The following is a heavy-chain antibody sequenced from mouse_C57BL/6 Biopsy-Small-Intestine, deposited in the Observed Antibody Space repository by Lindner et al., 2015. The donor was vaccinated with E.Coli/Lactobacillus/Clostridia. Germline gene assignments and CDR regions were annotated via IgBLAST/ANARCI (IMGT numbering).Heavy chain of an antibody. Sequence: VQLQESGGGLVKPGGSLKLSCAASGFTFSDYGTHWVRQAPEKGLEWVAYISSGSSTIYYADTVKGRFTISRDNAKNTLFLQMTSLRSEDTAMYYCARPYYYAMDYWGQGTSVTVSS. J-gene: IGHJ4*01. CDR1: GFTFSDYG. CDR2: ISSGSSTI. CDR3: ARPYYYAMDY. V-gene: IGHV5-17*01.